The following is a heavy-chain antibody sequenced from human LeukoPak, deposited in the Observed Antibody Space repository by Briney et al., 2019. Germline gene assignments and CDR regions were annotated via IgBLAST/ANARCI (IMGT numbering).Heavy chain of an antibody. J-gene: IGHJ4*02. Sequence: GGSLRLSCAASGFTFSSYWTHWVRQAPGKGLVWLSRMNSDGSSISYADSVKGRFTISRDNAKNTLYLQMNSLRAEDTAVYYCAKGHFGAGHYWGQGTLVTVSS. V-gene: IGHV3-74*01. CDR3: AKGHFGAGHY. D-gene: IGHD3-3*01. CDR1: GFTFSSYW. CDR2: MNSDGSSI.